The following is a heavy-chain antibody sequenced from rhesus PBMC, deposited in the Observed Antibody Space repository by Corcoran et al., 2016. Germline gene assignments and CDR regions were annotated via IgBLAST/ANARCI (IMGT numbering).Heavy chain of an antibody. D-gene: IGHD3-3*01. J-gene: IGHJ4*01. Sequence: QVQLQESGPGLVKPSETLSLTCAVSGGSISRNYWCWIRQPPGKGLEWIGRISGSGGSTDYTHSLKSRVTISTDTSKNQFSLKLSSVTAADTAVYYCARDAYYNIWTGYSLFDYWGQGVLVTVSS. CDR1: GGSISRNY. CDR2: ISGSGGST. CDR3: ARDAYYNIWTGYSLFDY. V-gene: IGHV4-173*01.